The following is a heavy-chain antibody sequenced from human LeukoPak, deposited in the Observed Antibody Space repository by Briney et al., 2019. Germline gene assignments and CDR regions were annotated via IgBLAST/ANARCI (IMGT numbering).Heavy chain of an antibody. D-gene: IGHD2-21*01. CDR1: GFTFDDYG. CDR2: INWNGGST. V-gene: IGHV3-20*04. Sequence: GGSLTLSCAASGFTFDDYGMSWVRQAPGKGLEWVSGINWNGGSTGYADTVKGRFTISRDNAKNSLYLQMNSLRAEDTALYYCARALGGDYDYWGQGTLVTVSS. CDR3: ARALGGDYDY. J-gene: IGHJ4*02.